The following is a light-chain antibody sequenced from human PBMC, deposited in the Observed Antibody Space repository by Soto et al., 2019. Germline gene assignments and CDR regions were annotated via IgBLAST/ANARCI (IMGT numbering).Light chain of an antibody. V-gene: IGKV3D-20*02. CDR2: GAS. J-gene: IGKJ3*01. Sequence: EIVLTQSPVTLSLSPGERATLSCRASQTVSSNFLAWYQQRPGQAPRLLIYGASSRAADIPDRFSGSGSGTDFTLTISRLEPEDLAVYYCQQRSNWPRITFGPGTKVDIK. CDR1: QTVSSNF. CDR3: QQRSNWPRIT.